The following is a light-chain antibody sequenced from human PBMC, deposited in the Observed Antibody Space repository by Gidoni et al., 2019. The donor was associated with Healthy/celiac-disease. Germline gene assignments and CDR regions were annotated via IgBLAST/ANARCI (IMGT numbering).Light chain of an antibody. CDR2: AAS. V-gene: IGKV1-39*01. Sequence: DIQMTQSPSSLSASVGDRVTITCRASQSISIYLNWYQQKPGKARKLLIYAASSLQSGVPSRFSGSGYETDFTLTISSLQPEDFATYYCQQSYSTPRTVXQXTKVEIK. CDR3: QQSYSTPRT. CDR1: QSISIY. J-gene: IGKJ1*01.